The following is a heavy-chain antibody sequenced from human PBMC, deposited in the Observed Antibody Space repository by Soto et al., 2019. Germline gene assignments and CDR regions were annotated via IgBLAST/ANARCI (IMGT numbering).Heavy chain of an antibody. J-gene: IGHJ4*02. D-gene: IGHD2-21*02. CDR1: GGTFSGYA. CDR2: IIPIFGTT. Sequence: QVQLVQSGAEVKKPGSSVKVSCKASGGTFSGYAISWVRQAPGQGLEWMGGIIPIFGTTSYSQKFQGRLTIAADESMSTAYMQLSSLRSEDTAVYYCARDAKGVTTPFDYWGQGTLVTVSS. CDR3: ARDAKGVTTPFDY. V-gene: IGHV1-69*01.